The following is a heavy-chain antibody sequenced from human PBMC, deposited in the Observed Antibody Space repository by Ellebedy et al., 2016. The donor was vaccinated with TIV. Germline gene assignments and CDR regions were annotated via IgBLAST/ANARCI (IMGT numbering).Heavy chain of an antibody. Sequence: GESLKISXAASGFTFSSYSMNWVRQAPRKGLEWVSYISSSSSTIYYADSVKGRFTISRDNAKNSLYLQMNSLRDEDTALYYCARGGAGFDSMNRELSFDSWGQGTLVIVSS. D-gene: IGHD1-26*01. V-gene: IGHV3-48*02. CDR2: ISSSSSTI. CDR3: ARGGAGFDSMNRELSFDS. CDR1: GFTFSSYS. J-gene: IGHJ4*02.